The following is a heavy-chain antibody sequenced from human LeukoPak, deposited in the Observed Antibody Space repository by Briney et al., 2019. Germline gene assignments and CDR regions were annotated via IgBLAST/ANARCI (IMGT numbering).Heavy chain of an antibody. D-gene: IGHD3-22*01. CDR2: ISYDGSNK. V-gene: IGHV3-30-3*01. CDR1: GFTFSSYA. CDR3: ARELDYYDAGHAFDI. Sequence: GGSLRLSCAASGFTFSSYAMSWVRQAPGKGLEWVAVISYDGSNKYYADSVKGRFTISRDNSKNTLYLQMNSLRAEDTAVYYCARELDYYDAGHAFDIWGQGTMVTVSS. J-gene: IGHJ3*02.